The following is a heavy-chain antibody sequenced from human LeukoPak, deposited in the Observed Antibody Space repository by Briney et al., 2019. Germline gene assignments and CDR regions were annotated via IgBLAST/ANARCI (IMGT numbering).Heavy chain of an antibody. CDR1: GFAFSSYA. D-gene: IGHD3-10*02. CDR2: ISGSAGST. CDR3: AKEMFGELLFGPRFSS. Sequence: GGSLRLSCAASGFAFSSYAMSWVRQSPGKGLEWVAGISGSAGSTNHADPVKGRFTISRDNSKNTLHLQMNSLRAEDTAVYYCAKEMFGELLFGPRFSSWGQGTLVTVSS. V-gene: IGHV3-23*01. J-gene: IGHJ5*02.